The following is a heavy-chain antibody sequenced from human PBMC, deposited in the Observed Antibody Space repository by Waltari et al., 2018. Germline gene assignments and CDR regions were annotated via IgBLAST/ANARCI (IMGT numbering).Heavy chain of an antibody. CDR2: SRNKANSYTT. J-gene: IGHJ4*02. Sequence: EVKLVASGGGLVQPGGALRLPCAASGFTLSDHYMDWVRPTHGKGLEWVGRSRNKANSYTTEYAASVRGRFTISRDNSENSLYLQMTNMRTEDTAIYYCTRGRQQGDWGQGTLVTVSS. D-gene: IGHD1-1*01. V-gene: IGHV3-72*01. CDR1: GFTLSDHY. CDR3: TRGRQQGD.